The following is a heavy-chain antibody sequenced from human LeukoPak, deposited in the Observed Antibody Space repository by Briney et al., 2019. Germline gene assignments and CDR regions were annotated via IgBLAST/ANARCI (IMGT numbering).Heavy chain of an antibody. D-gene: IGHD2-15*01. CDR1: GYTFTSYG. V-gene: IGHV1-18*01. Sequence: ASVKVSCKASGYTFTSYGISWVRQAPGQGLEWMEWISAYNGNTNYAQKLQGRVTMTTDTSTSTAYMELRSLRSDDTAVYYCARVLCSGGSCYSLSDYYYYYMDVWGKGTTVTVSS. J-gene: IGHJ6*03. CDR3: ARVLCSGGSCYSLSDYYYYYMDV. CDR2: ISAYNGNT.